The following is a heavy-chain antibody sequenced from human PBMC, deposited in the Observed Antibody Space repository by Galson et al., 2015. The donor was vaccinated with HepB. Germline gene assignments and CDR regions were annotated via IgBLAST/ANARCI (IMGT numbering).Heavy chain of an antibody. CDR3: ARRYFSSSGYSFPYYFDY. D-gene: IGHD3-22*01. J-gene: IGHJ4*02. CDR2: IYPADSDV. V-gene: IGHV5-51*01. CDR1: GYSFSSYW. Sequence: SGAEVKKPGESLKISCKGSGYSFSSYWIGWVRQMPGKGLEWMGIIYPADSDVRYSPSFEGQVTISADISIRNAYLQWTSLRASDTATYYCARRYFSSSGYSFPYYFDYWGQGTLVTVSS.